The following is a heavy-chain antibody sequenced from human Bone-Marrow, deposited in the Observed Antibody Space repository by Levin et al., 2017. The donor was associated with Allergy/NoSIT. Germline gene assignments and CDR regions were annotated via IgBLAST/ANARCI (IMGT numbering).Heavy chain of an antibody. CDR1: GYTFTSFG. Sequence: ASVKVSCKASGYTFTSFGIGWVRQAPGQGLQWMGWISTYNGNTNYVQKYLGRVTMTTDTSTSTAYMEMRSLRSDDSAIYFCATVRYSSGCDYWGQGTLVTVSS. CDR2: ISTYNGNT. D-gene: IGHD5-18*01. J-gene: IGHJ4*02. CDR3: ATVRYSSGCDY. V-gene: IGHV1-18*01.